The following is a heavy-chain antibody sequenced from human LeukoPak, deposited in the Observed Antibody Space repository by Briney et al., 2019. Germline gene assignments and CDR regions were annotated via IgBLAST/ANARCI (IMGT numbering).Heavy chain of an antibody. CDR2: LSDSGTT. Sequence: SETLSRSCTVSGVSISGISWSWIRQPPRLALYWIGYLSDSGTTSYNPSLKSRVSISGDTSRNQFSLNLTSVTAADTAVYYCARHACCGTYPFNTWGQGALVTVSS. D-gene: IGHD2-21*01. V-gene: IGHV4-59*08. J-gene: IGHJ5*02. CDR1: GVSISGIS. CDR3: ARHACCGTYPFNT.